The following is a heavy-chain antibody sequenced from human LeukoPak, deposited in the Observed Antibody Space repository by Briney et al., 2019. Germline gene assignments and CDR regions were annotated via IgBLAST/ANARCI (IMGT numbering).Heavy chain of an antibody. V-gene: IGHV4-34*01. Sequence: SETLSLTCAVYGGSFSGYYWSWIRQPPGKGLEWIGEINHSGSTNYNPSLKSRVTISVDTSKNQFSLKLSSVTAAVTAVYYCARGRGSNCSGGSCYRTDAFDIWGQGTMVTVSS. D-gene: IGHD2-15*01. J-gene: IGHJ3*02. CDR3: ARGRGSNCSGGSCYRTDAFDI. CDR2: INHSGST. CDR1: GGSFSGYY.